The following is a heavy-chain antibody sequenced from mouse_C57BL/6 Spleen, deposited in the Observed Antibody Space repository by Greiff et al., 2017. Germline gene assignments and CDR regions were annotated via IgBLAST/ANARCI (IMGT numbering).Heavy chain of an antibody. CDR3: ARSDGYSLGDFDV. V-gene: IGHV1-55*01. D-gene: IGHD2-3*01. Sequence: QVQLQQSGAELVKPGASVKMSCKASGYTFTSYWITWVKQRPGQGLEWIGDIYPGSGSTNYNEKFKSKATLTVDTSSSTAYMQLSSLTSEDSAVDYCARSDGYSLGDFDVWGTGTTVTVSS. CDR1: GYTFTSYW. CDR2: IYPGSGST. J-gene: IGHJ1*03.